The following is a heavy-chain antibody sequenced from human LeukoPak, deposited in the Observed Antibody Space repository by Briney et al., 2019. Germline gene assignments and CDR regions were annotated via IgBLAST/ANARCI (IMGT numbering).Heavy chain of an antibody. V-gene: IGHV1-46*03. CDR3: ARGLTYYYDSSGYPDY. D-gene: IGHD3-22*01. CDR1: GYTFTSYG. Sequence: ASVKVSCKASGYTFTSYGISWVRQAPGQGLEWMGIINPSGGSTSYAQKFQGRVTMTRDTSTSTVYMELSSLRSEDTAVYYCARGLTYYYDSSGYPDYWGQGTLVTVSS. CDR2: INPSGGST. J-gene: IGHJ4*02.